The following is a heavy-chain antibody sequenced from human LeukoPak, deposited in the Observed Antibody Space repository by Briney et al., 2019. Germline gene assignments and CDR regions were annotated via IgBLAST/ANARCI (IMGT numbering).Heavy chain of an antibody. J-gene: IGHJ5*02. D-gene: IGHD4-23*01. Sequence: PGGSLRLSCAASGFTFSSYAMHWVRQAPGKGLEWVAVISYDGSNKYYADSVKGRFTISRDNSKNTLYLQMHSLRAEDTAVYYCAKSVTADPWGQGTLVTVSS. CDR1: GFTFSSYA. CDR2: ISYDGSNK. CDR3: AKSVTADP. V-gene: IGHV3-30-3*02.